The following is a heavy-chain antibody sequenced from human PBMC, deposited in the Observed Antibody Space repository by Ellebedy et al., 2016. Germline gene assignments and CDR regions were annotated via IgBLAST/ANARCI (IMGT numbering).Heavy chain of an antibody. CDR3: ARDLSSGELLWYFDL. V-gene: IGHV1-69*13. CDR1: GGTFSSYA. J-gene: IGHJ2*01. Sequence: ASVKVSCKASGGTFSSYAISWVRQAPGQGLEWMGGIIPIFGTANYAQKFQGRVTITADESTSTAYMELSSLRSEDTAVYYCARDLSSGELLWYFDLWGRGTLVTVSS. CDR2: IIPIFGTA. D-gene: IGHD3-10*01.